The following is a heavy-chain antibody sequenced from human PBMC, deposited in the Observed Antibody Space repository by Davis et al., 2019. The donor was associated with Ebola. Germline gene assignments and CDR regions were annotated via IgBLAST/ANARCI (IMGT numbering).Heavy chain of an antibody. J-gene: IGHJ6*03. V-gene: IGHV4-59*12. Sequence: PGGSLRLSCTVSGVSISSYYWSWIRQPPGKGLEWIGYIYYSGSTNYNPSLKSRVTISLDTSKNQFSLNLYSVTAADTAVYYCARDLRYDSSGYDYYFYMDVWGKGTTVTVSS. CDR2: IYYSGST. CDR1: GVSISSYY. D-gene: IGHD3-22*01. CDR3: ARDLRYDSSGYDYYFYMDV.